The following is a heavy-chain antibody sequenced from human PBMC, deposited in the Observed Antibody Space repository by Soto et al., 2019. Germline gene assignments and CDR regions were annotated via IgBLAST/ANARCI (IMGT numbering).Heavy chain of an antibody. CDR3: AREVTRYYDFWSGITDYYYYMDV. Sequence: SETLSLTCTVSGGSISSYYWSWIRQPPGKGLEWIGYIYYSGSTNYNPSLKSRVTISVDTSKNQFSLKLSSVTAADTAVYYCAREVTRYYDFWSGITDYYYYMDVWGKGTTVTVSS. D-gene: IGHD3-3*01. CDR1: GGSISSYY. CDR2: IYYSGST. J-gene: IGHJ6*03. V-gene: IGHV4-59*01.